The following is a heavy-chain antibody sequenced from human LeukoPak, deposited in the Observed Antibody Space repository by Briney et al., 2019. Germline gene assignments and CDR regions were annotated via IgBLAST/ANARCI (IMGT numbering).Heavy chain of an antibody. V-gene: IGHV4-34*01. CDR2: INHSGST. J-gene: IGHJ4*02. CDR3: ARRYNWNRPHFDY. D-gene: IGHD1/OR15-1a*01. Sequence: PSETLSLTCAVYGGSFSGYYWSWIRQPPGKGLEWIGEINHSGSTNYNPSLKSRVTISVDTSKNQFSLTLSSVTAAATAVYYCARRYNWNRPHFDYWGQGTLVTVSS. CDR1: GGSFSGYY.